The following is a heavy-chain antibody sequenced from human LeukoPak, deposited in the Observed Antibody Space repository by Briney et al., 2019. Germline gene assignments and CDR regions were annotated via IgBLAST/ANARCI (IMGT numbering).Heavy chain of an antibody. CDR3: ARLRLRYSDWPLDY. D-gene: IGHD3-9*01. V-gene: IGHV4-34*01. J-gene: IGHJ4*02. CDR1: GGSFSGYY. CDR2: INHSGST. Sequence: SETLSLTCAVYGGSFSGYYWSWIRQPPGKGLEWIGEINHSGSTNYNPSLKSRVTISVDTSKNQFSLKLSSVTAADTAVYYCARLRLRYSDWPLDYWGQGTLVTVSS.